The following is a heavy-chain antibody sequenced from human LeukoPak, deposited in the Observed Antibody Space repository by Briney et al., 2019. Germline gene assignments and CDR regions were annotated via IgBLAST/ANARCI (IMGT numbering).Heavy chain of an antibody. V-gene: IGHV3-48*03. CDR1: GFTFRSYE. CDR2: ISSSGSTI. J-gene: IGHJ4*02. CDR3: ARDRGYSSGWFDY. Sequence: AGGSLRLSCAASGFTFRSYEMNWVRQAPGKGLEWVSYISSSGSTIYYADSVKGRFTISRDNAKNSLYLQMNSLRAEDTAVYYCARDRGYSSGWFDYWGQGTLVTVSS. D-gene: IGHD6-19*01.